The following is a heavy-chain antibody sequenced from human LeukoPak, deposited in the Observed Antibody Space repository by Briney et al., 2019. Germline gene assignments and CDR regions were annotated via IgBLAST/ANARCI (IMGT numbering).Heavy chain of an antibody. V-gene: IGHV1-46*03. CDR3: ARVPSGSYYGSKPFDY. CDR2: VNPSGGST. CDR1: GYTFTSYY. Sequence: GASVKVSCKASGYTFTSYYMHWVRQAPGQGLEWMGIVNPSGGSTSYAQKFQGRVTMTRDTPTSTVYMELSSLRSEDTAVYYCARVPSGSYYGSKPFDYWGQGTLVTVSS. J-gene: IGHJ4*02. D-gene: IGHD1-26*01.